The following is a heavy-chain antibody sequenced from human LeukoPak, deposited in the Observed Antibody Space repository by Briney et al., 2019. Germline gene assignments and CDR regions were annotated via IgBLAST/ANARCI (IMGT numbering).Heavy chain of an antibody. CDR2: INAGNGNT. CDR3: ARDRIAARLKHYYYYYGMDV. Sequence: ASVKVSCKASGYTFTSYAMHWVRQAPGQRLEWTGWINAGNGNTKYSQKFQGRVTITRDTSASTAYMELSSLRSEDTAVYYCARDRIAARLKHYYYYYGMDVWGQGTTVTVSS. J-gene: IGHJ6*02. V-gene: IGHV1-3*01. CDR1: GYTFTSYA. D-gene: IGHD6-6*01.